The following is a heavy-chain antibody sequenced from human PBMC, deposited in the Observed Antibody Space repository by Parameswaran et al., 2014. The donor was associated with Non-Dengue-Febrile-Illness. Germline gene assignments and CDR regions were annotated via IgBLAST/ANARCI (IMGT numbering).Heavy chain of an antibody. Sequence: SETLSLTCTVSGGSISSYYWSWIRQPPGKGLEWIGYIYYSGSTNYNPSLKSRVTISVDTSKNQFSLKLSSVTAADTAVYYCASGGRVGAAANYWGQGTLVTVSS. CDR3: ASGGRVGAAANY. V-gene: IGHV4-59*01. CDR1: GGSISSYY. J-gene: IGHJ4*02. D-gene: IGHD6-13*01. CDR2: IYYSGST.